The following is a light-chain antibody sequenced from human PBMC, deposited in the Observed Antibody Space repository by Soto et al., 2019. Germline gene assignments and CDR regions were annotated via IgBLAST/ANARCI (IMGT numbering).Light chain of an antibody. Sequence: EIVLPQSPATLSLSPGERATLSCRASQSVSSYLAWYQQKPGQAPRLLIYDASNTATGIPARFSGSGSGTDFTLTISSLEPEDFAVYYCQQRSNWPPFTFGQGTRLEIK. V-gene: IGKV3-11*01. CDR2: DAS. CDR1: QSVSSY. J-gene: IGKJ5*01. CDR3: QQRSNWPPFT.